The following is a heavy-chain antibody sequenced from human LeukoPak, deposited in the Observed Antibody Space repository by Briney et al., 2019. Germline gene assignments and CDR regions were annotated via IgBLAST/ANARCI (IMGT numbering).Heavy chain of an antibody. CDR2: IIPILGIA. CDR3: ARFVWGGYRLDAFDI. J-gene: IGHJ3*02. D-gene: IGHD3-16*02. Sequence: SAKVSCKASGGTFSSYAISWVRQAPGQGLEWMGRIIPILGIANYAQKFQGRVTITADKSTSTAYMELSSLRSEDTAVYYCARFVWGGYRLDAFDIWGQGTMVTVSS. V-gene: IGHV1-69*04. CDR1: GGTFSSYA.